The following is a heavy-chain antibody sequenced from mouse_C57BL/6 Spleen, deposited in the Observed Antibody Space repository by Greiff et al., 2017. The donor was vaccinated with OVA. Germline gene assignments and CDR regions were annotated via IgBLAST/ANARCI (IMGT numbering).Heavy chain of an antibody. CDR1: GYTFTSYW. D-gene: IGHD3-2*02. J-gene: IGHJ4*01. Sequence: VQLQQPGAELVRPGSSVKLSCKASGYTFTSYWMHWVKQRPIQGLEWIGNIDPSDSETHYNQKFKDKATLTVDKSSSTAYMQLSSLTSEDSAVYYCARGSAGHYAMDYWGQGTSVTVSS. V-gene: IGHV1-52*01. CDR2: IDPSDSET. CDR3: ARGSAGHYAMDY.